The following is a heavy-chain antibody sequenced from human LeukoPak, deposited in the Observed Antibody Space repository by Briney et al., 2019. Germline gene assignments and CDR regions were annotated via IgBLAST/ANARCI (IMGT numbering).Heavy chain of an antibody. J-gene: IGHJ2*01. CDR2: IYYGGST. D-gene: IGHD2-21*02. Sequence: SETLSLTCTVSGGSITNYYWSWIRQPPGRGLEWIGYIYYGGSTDYNPSLKSRVTISADTSKSQFSLQLRSLTAADTAVYYCARHAFCGGDCYSNWYFHLWGRGTLVTVSS. V-gene: IGHV4-59*08. CDR1: GGSITNYY. CDR3: ARHAFCGGDCYSNWYFHL.